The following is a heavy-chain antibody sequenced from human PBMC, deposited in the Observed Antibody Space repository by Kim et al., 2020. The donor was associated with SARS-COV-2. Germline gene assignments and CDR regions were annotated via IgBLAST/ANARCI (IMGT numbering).Heavy chain of an antibody. V-gene: IGHV7-4-1*02. J-gene: IGHJ5*02. CDR2: INTNTGNP. Sequence: ASVKVSCKASGYTFTSYAMNWVRQAPGQGLEWMGWINTNTGNPTYAQGFTGRFVFSLDTSVSTAYLQISSLKAEDTAVYYCAREAPFPITIFGVVTRENWFDPWGQGTLVTVSS. CDR3: AREAPFPITIFGVVTRENWFDP. D-gene: IGHD3-3*01. CDR1: GYTFTSYA.